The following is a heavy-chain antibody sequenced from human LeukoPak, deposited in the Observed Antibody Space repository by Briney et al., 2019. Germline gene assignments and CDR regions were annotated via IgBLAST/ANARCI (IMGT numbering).Heavy chain of an antibody. CDR2: IYSGGST. V-gene: IGHV3-53*01. CDR3: ARDLDGTSYFDY. Sequence: PGGSLRLSSAASGFTVSSNYMTWVRQAPGKGLEWVSVIYSGGSTYYADSVKGRFTISRDNSKNTLYLQMNSLRAEDTAVYYCARDLDGTSYFDYWGQGTLVTVSS. D-gene: IGHD1-7*01. J-gene: IGHJ4*02. CDR1: GFTVSSNY.